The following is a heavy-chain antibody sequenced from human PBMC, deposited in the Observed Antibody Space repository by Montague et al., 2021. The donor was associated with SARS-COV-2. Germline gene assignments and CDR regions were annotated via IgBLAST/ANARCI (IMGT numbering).Heavy chain of an antibody. CDR3: ARDRRGMAMACRAYYYYDMDG. V-gene: IGHV4-61*09. CDR1: GASISSANDY. CDR2: ISTSGSS. J-gene: IGHJ6*03. D-gene: IGHD5-24*01. Sequence: TLSLTCSVSGASISSANDYWTWIRQPAGMGLEWIGHISTSGSSSYNPSLKSRVTIILDTSKLQFSLELTFVTAADTAVYYCARDRRGMAMACRAYYYYDMDGGGKGTTVTVSS.